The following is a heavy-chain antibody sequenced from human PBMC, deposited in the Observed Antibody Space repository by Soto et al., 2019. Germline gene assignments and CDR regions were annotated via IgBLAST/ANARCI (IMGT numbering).Heavy chain of an antibody. Sequence: XSVKNSCKASVYTFSGFYMHGVRQAPGQGLEWMGWINPNSGGTKSAEKFQGRVTMTRDTSISTAYMELSRLTSDDTAVYYCASAAVTGTAGLDFWGQGPQVTVS. D-gene: IGHD6-19*01. CDR2: INPNSGGT. V-gene: IGHV1-2*02. CDR3: ASAAVTGTAGLDF. J-gene: IGHJ4*02. CDR1: VYTFSGFY.